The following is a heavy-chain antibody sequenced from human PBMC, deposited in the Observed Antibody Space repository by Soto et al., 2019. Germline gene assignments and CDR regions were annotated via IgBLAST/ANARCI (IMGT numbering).Heavy chain of an antibody. CDR2: IIPILGIA. CDR1: GGTFSSYT. CDR3: ARDRYSDYYYYYMDV. V-gene: IGHV1-69*04. Sequence: SVKVSCKASGGTFSSYTISWVRQAPGQGLEWMGRIIPILGIANYAQKFQGRVTITADKSTSTAYMELSSLRSEDTAVYYCARDRYSDYYYYYMDVWGKGTTVTVSS. D-gene: IGHD2-15*01. J-gene: IGHJ6*03.